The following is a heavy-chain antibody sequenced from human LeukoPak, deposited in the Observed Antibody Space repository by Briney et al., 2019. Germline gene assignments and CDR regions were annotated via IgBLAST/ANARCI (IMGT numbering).Heavy chain of an antibody. CDR3: ARGRCSSSTSCFHLFDY. CDR1: GYTFTSCY. Sequence: ASVKVSCKASGYTFTSCYLHWVRQAPGQGLEWMGGIIPIFGTANYAQKFQGRVTITTDESTSTAYMELSSLRSEDTAVYYCARGRCSSSTSCFHLFDYWGQGTLVTVSS. CDR2: IIPIFGTA. J-gene: IGHJ4*02. D-gene: IGHD2-2*01. V-gene: IGHV1-69*05.